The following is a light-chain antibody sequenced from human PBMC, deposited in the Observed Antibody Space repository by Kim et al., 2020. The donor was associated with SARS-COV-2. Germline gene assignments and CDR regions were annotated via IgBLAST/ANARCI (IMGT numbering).Light chain of an antibody. Sequence: PGQTAGITCSCDKVVDKNVSWYQQKPGQPPVVVIYQDNQRPSGIPERFSGSNSGNTATLTISGTQAMDEADYYCQAWDSSTHNYVFGAGTKVTVL. CDR3: QAWDSSTHNYV. J-gene: IGLJ1*01. CDR1: KVVDKN. V-gene: IGLV3-1*01. CDR2: QDN.